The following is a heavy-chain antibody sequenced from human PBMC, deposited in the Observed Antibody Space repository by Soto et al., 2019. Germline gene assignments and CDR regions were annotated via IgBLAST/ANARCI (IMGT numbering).Heavy chain of an antibody. CDR2: ISGSGGST. CDR1: GFTFSSYA. CDR3: AKVGVGGAITFEY. J-gene: IGHJ4*02. D-gene: IGHD1-26*01. V-gene: IGHV3-23*01. Sequence: EVQLLESGGGVVQPGGSLRLSCAASGFTFSSYAMSWVRQAPGKGLEWVSAISGSGGSTYYAESVKGRFTISRDNSKNTLYREMNSRRAEDTAVYYCAKVGVGGAITFEYWGKGTLVTVSS.